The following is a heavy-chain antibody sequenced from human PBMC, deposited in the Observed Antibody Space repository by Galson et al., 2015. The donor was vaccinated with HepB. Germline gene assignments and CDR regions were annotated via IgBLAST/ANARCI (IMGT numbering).Heavy chain of an antibody. CDR3: VGSWGL. V-gene: IGHV6-1*01. D-gene: IGHD3-16*01. Sequence: CAISGDSGSSNSAAWNRIRRSPSRGLEWLGRTYYRSKWYNDYAVSVRSRITISLDTSKSQFSLQLTSVTAADTAVYYCVGSWGLWSQGTLVAVSS. CDR1: GDSGSSNSAA. J-gene: IGHJ4*02. CDR2: TYYRSKWYN.